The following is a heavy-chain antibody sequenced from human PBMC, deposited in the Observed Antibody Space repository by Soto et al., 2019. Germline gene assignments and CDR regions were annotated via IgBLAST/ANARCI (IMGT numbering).Heavy chain of an antibody. J-gene: IGHJ4*02. CDR3: ARVNTAMGLGTNCDY. V-gene: IGHV3-74*01. Sequence: EVQLVESGGGLVQPGGSLRLSCAASGFTFSSYWMHWVRQAPGKGLVWVSRINSDGSSPHYADSVKGRFTISRDNAKNKLYLQMNSLRAEDTAVYYCARVNTAMGLGTNCDYWGQGTLVTVSS. CDR2: INSDGSSP. CDR1: GFTFSSYW. D-gene: IGHD5-18*01.